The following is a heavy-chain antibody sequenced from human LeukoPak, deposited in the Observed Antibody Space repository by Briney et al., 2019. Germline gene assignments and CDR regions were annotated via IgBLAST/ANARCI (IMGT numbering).Heavy chain of an antibody. CDR2: IIPIFGTA. D-gene: IGHD2-2*02. CDR1: GGTFSSYA. Sequence: SVKVSCKVSGGTFSSYAISWVRQAPGQGLEWMGGIIPIFGTANYAQKFQGRVTITTDESTSTAYMELSSLRSEDTAVYYCARAGGYCSSTSCYTSAYYYYYMDVWGKGTTVTVSS. V-gene: IGHV1-69*05. CDR3: ARAGGYCSSTSCYTSAYYYYYMDV. J-gene: IGHJ6*03.